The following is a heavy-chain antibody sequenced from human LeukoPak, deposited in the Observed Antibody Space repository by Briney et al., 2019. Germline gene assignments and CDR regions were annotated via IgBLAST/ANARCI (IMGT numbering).Heavy chain of an antibody. CDR2: INSDGSST. V-gene: IGHV3-74*01. D-gene: IGHD3-22*01. CDR3: ARGSSGYYQGYFDY. J-gene: IGHJ4*02. CDR1: GFTFSSYW. Sequence: PGGSLRLSCAASGFTFSSYWMHWVRHAPGKGLVWVSRINSDGSSTNYADSVKGRFTISRDNAKNTLYLQMNSLRAEDTTVYYCARGSSGYYQGYFDYWGQGTLVTVSS.